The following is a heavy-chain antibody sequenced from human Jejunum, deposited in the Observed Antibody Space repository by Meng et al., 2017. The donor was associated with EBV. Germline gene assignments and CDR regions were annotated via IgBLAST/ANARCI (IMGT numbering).Heavy chain of an antibody. CDR1: GYTFIDYH. Sequence: QVQPVQAGGEVKKPADPVNLYCKTSGYTFIDYHVYWVRQAPGQGLEWMGIINPNNGATSYAQRIRGRVTMTSDTSTSTVYMELSSLRSEDTALYCCVGGIVAPYSFDQWGQGTLVTVSS. V-gene: IGHV1-46*01. D-gene: IGHD5-12*01. CDR2: INPNNGAT. J-gene: IGHJ4*02. CDR3: VGGIVAPYSFDQ.